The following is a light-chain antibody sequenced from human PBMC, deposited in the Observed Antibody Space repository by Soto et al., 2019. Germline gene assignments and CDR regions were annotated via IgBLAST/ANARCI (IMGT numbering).Light chain of an antibody. Sequence: EIVLTQSPGTLSLSPGERATLSCRASQSVSSSYLAWYQQKPGQAPRLLIYGASSRATGIPDRFSGSGSATDFTLTISSLEHEDFAVYYCQQYGTSPPLTFGGGTKVEIK. J-gene: IGKJ4*01. CDR1: QSVSSSY. V-gene: IGKV3-20*01. CDR3: QQYGTSPPLT. CDR2: GAS.